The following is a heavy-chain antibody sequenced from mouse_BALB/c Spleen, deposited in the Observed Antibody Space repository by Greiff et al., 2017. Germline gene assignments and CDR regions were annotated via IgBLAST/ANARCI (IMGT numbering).Heavy chain of an antibody. Sequence: QVQLQQSGPELVKPGASVRISCKASGYTFTSYYIHWVKQRPGQGLEWIGWIYPGNVNTKYNEKFKGKATLTADKSSSTAYMQLSSLTSEDSAVYFCARSYYYGSSYMAWFAYWGQGTLVTVSA. V-gene: IGHV1S56*01. CDR2: IYPGNVNT. D-gene: IGHD1-1*01. CDR1: GYTFTSYY. J-gene: IGHJ3*01. CDR3: ARSYYYGSSYMAWFAY.